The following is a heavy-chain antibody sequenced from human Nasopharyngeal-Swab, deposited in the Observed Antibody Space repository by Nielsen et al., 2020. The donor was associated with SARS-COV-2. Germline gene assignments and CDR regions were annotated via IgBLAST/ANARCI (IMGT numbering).Heavy chain of an antibody. CDR3: AARYYDFWSGETNWFDP. D-gene: IGHD3-3*01. CDR2: ISVYNGNT. V-gene: IGHV1-18*01. Sequence: ASVKVSCKASGYTFTSYGISWVRQAPGQGLEWMGWISVYNGNTNYAQKLQGRVTMTTDTSTSKAYMELRSLRSDDTAVYYCAARYYDFWSGETNWFDPWGQGTLVTVSS. J-gene: IGHJ5*02. CDR1: GYTFTSYG.